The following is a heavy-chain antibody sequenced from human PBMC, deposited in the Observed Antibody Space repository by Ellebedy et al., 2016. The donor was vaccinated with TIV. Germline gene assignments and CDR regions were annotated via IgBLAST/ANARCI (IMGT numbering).Heavy chain of an antibody. CDR1: GYTFSDYY. D-gene: IGHD6-19*01. CDR2: INPSGGST. Sequence: AASVKVSCKASGYTFSDYYMHWVRQAPGQGLEWMGIINPSGGSTTYAQNLQGRVTLTRDTSTTKVYLELSSLRSEDTAVYYCARARSSGWLHTPDYWGQGTLVIVSS. CDR3: ARARSSGWLHTPDY. J-gene: IGHJ4*02. V-gene: IGHV1-46*04.